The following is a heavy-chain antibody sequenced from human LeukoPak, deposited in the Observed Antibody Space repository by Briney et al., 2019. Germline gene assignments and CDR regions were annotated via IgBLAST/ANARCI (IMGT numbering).Heavy chain of an antibody. CDR1: GFAFSGYA. D-gene: IGHD1-26*01. CDR3: ARTRITTRGYYYGLDV. J-gene: IGHJ6*02. CDR2: IRNSGGDT. V-gene: IGHV3-23*01. Sequence: GGSLRLSCEASGFAFSGYAMSWVRQAPGKGLEWVSTIRNSGGDTYYADPVKGRITISRDNSRNILYVQMSSLRAEDTAIYYCARTRITTRGYYYGLDVWGQGTMVTV.